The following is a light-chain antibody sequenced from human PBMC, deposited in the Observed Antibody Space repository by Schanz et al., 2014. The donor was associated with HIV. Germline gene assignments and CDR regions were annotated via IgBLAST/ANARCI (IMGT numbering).Light chain of an antibody. CDR1: SGDVGRYDY. Sequence: QSALTQPVSVSGSLGQSITISCTGTSGDVGRYDYVSWYQQHPGQAPKLLIYDVTYRPSGISNRFSGSKSGYTASLTISGLQADDEADYYCSSYTTSSTLVFGGGTKLTVL. J-gene: IGLJ2*01. V-gene: IGLV2-14*03. CDR2: DVT. CDR3: SSYTTSSTLV.